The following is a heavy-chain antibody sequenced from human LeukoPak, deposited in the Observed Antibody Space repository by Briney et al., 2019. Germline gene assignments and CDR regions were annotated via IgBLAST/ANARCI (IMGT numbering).Heavy chain of an antibody. D-gene: IGHD3-3*01. V-gene: IGHV3-9*01. CDR2: ISWNSGSM. CDR3: AREQGKTYYDFWSGYRDDY. CDR1: GFTLDDYA. J-gene: IGHJ4*02. Sequence: PGGSLRLSCAASGFTLDDYAMHWVRQAPGKGLEWVSGISWNSGSMGYADSVKGRFTISRDNAKNSLYLQMNSLRAEDTAVYYCAREQGKTYYDFWSGYRDDYWGQGTLVTVSS.